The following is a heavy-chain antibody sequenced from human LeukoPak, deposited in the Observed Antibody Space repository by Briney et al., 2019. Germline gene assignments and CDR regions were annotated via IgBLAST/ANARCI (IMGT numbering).Heavy chain of an antibody. Sequence: GGSLRLSCAASGFTFSDSYMSWVRQAPGKGLEWVSYISSSGNTIYYADSVKGRFTISRDNAQNSLYLQMNSLRAEDTAVYYCAILRGSGYDYHFDYWGQGTLVTVSS. CDR1: GFTFSDSY. V-gene: IGHV3-11*01. CDR3: AILRGSGYDYHFDY. J-gene: IGHJ4*02. D-gene: IGHD5-12*01. CDR2: ISSSGNTI.